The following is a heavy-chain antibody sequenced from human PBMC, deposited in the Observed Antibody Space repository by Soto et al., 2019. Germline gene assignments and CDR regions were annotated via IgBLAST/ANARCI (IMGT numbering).Heavy chain of an antibody. Sequence: GGSLRLSCAASGLTFNSYGMSWVRQAPGKGLEWVSDINGSDSSTYYADSVKGRFTISRDNSKNTLYLQMSSLRAEDTAVYYCASPPRATLTYNIFDYWGQGTLVTVSS. CDR2: INGSDSST. CDR1: GLTFNSYG. J-gene: IGHJ4*02. CDR3: ASPPRATLTYNIFDY. V-gene: IGHV3-23*01. D-gene: IGHD4-17*01.